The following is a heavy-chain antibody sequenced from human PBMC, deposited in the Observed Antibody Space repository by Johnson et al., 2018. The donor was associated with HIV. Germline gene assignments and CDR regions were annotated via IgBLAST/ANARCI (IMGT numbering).Heavy chain of an antibody. CDR3: ARSRWADDAFDG. V-gene: IGHV3/OR16-10*03. D-gene: IGHD1-26*01. Sequence: EVQLVESGGGVVQPGRSLRLSCAASGFTFSSYAMHWVRQAPGKGLEWVSAIGTGGGTYYADSVKGRFTISRDNAKNTVYLQMISLRAEDMAVFYCARSRWADDAFDGWGQGTMVTVSS. CDR1: GFTFSSYA. CDR2: IGTGGGT. J-gene: IGHJ3*01.